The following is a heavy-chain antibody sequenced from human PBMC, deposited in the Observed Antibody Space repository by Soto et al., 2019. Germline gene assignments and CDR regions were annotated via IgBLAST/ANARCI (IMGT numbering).Heavy chain of an antibody. D-gene: IGHD3-22*01. CDR2: ISYDGNNE. CDR1: GFTFSSYG. J-gene: IGHJ4*02. V-gene: IGHV3-30*18. CDR3: AKDTYYHDSSGYYVFDH. Sequence: QVQLVESGGGVVQPGRSLSLSCTASGFTFSSYGMHWVRQTPGMGLEWVAHISYDGNNEHYTDSVKGRFTISRDNSKKTVYLQMNSLRTEDTALYYCAKDTYYHDSSGYYVFDHWGQGTLVTVSS.